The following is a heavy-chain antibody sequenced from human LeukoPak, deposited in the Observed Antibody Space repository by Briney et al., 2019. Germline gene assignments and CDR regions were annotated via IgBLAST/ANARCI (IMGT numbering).Heavy chain of an antibody. CDR2: IYYSGST. V-gene: IGHV4-30-4*08. J-gene: IGHJ5*02. Sequence: SQTLSLTCTVSGGSISSGDYYWSWIRQPPGKGLEWIGYIYYSGSTYYNPSLKSRVTISVDTSKNQFSLKLSSVTAADTVVYYCARASRDGYNRDWFDPWGQGTLVTVSS. CDR3: ARASRDGYNRDWFDP. D-gene: IGHD5-24*01. CDR1: GGSISSGDYY.